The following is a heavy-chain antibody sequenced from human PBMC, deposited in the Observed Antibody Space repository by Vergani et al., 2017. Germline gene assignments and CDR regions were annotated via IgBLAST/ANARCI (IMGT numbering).Heavy chain of an antibody. CDR3: VCDRYEGTSPYNGRLLVH. Sequence: VRLVDSGGGLVQPGGSLRLSCVMSGFTVTNYAIFWVRQAPGKGLEWVSVIWHDGGNKHFADSVAGRFAISRDDSKKTVYLEMTNLRAEDTASYYCVCDRYEGTSPYNGRLLVHWGQGTRVTVSS. V-gene: IGHV3-33*03. J-gene: IGHJ4*02. D-gene: IGHD1-1*01. CDR1: GFTVTNYA. CDR2: IWHDGGNK.